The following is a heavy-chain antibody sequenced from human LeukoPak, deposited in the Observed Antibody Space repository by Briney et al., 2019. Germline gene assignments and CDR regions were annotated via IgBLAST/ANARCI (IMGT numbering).Heavy chain of an antibody. Sequence: PGGSLRLSCAASGFTFSSYSMNWVRQAPGKGLEWGSSISSSSSYIYYADSVKGRFTISRDNAKNSLYLQMNSLRAEDTAVYYCARAKEYSSSLYYFDYWGQGTLVTVSS. J-gene: IGHJ4*02. V-gene: IGHV3-21*01. CDR1: GFTFSSYS. CDR2: ISSSSSYI. CDR3: ARAKEYSSSLYYFDY. D-gene: IGHD6-6*01.